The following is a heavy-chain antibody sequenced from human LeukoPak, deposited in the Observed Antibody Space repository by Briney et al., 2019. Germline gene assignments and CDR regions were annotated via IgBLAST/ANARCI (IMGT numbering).Heavy chain of an antibody. CDR2: INPNSGGT. CDR1: GYTFTGYY. Sequence: ASVKVSCKAYGYTFTGYYMHWVRQAPGQGLEWMGRINPNSGGTNYAQKFQGRVTMTRDTSISTAYMELSRLRSDDTAVYYCARDKYYYGSGSPPLDYWGQGTLVTVSS. CDR3: ARDKYYYGSGSPPLDY. V-gene: IGHV1-2*06. D-gene: IGHD3-10*01. J-gene: IGHJ4*02.